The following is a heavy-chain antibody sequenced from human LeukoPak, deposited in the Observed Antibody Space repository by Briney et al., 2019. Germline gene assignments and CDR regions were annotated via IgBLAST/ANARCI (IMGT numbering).Heavy chain of an antibody. CDR2: MNPNSGNT. J-gene: IGHJ5*02. V-gene: IGHV1-8*01. D-gene: IGHD6-25*01. CDR3: ARGRAATGWFDP. Sequence: GASVKASCKASGYTFTSYDINWVRQATGQGLEWMGWMNPNSGNTGYAQKFQGRVTMTRNTSLSTAYMELSSLRSEDTAVYYCARGRAATGWFDPWGQGTLVTVSS. CDR1: GYTFTSYD.